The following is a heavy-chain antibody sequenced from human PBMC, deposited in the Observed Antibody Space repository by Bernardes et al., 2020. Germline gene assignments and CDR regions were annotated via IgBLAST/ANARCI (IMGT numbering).Heavy chain of an antibody. CDR3: ARRSAPGTYYFDY. CDR2: INGDASDT. V-gene: IGHV3-23*01. Sequence: GSLRLSCAASGFTFRTYGMSWVRQAPGKGLEWVSSINGDASDTFYSDSVKGRFTISRDNSKNTVSLEMTSLRVEDAALYYCARRSAPGTYYFDYWGQGTLVTVSS. CDR1: GFTFRTYG. J-gene: IGHJ4*02. D-gene: IGHD6-13*01.